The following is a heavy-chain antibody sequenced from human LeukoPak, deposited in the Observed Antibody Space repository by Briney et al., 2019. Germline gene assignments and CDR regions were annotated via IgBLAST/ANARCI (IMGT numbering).Heavy chain of an antibody. D-gene: IGHD3-22*01. Sequence: SETLSLTCAVYGGSFSGSYWSWIRQPPGKGLEWIGEIHPSGITNYNPSLKSRVSISIDTSKTQFSLSLTSVTAADTAVYYCSRGYDNEKSAYWGQGTLVTVSS. V-gene: IGHV4-34*01. J-gene: IGHJ4*02. CDR2: IHPSGIT. CDR1: GGSFSGSY. CDR3: SRGYDNEKSAY.